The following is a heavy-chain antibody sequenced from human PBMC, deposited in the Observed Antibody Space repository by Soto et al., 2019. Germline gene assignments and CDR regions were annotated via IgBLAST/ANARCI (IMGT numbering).Heavy chain of an antibody. D-gene: IGHD2-15*01. J-gene: IGHJ3*02. CDR3: ASPSSEQWWGAFDI. CDR2: INWNGGST. V-gene: IGHV3-20*01. CDR1: GFTFDDYG. Sequence: PGGSLRLSCAASGFTFDDYGMSWVRQAPGEGLEWVSGINWNGGSTGYADSVKGRFTISRDNAKNSLYLQMNSLRAEDTALYHCASPSSEQWWGAFDIWRQGTMVTVSS.